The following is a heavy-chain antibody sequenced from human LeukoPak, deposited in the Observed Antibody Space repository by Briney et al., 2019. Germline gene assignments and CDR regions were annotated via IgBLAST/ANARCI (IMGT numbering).Heavy chain of an antibody. CDR2: FDPEDGET. D-gene: IGHD3-16*02. J-gene: IGHJ4*02. CDR1: GYTLTELS. Sequence: ASVKVSCKVSGYTLTELSMHWVRQAPGKGLGWMGGFDPEDGETIYAQKFQGRVTMTEDTSTDTAYMELSSLRSEDTAVYYCATVDYVWGSYRPFDYWGQGTLVTVSS. V-gene: IGHV1-24*01. CDR3: ATVDYVWGSYRPFDY.